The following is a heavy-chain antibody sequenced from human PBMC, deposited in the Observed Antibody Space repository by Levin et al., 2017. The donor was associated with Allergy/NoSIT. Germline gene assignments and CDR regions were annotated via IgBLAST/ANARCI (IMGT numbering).Heavy chain of an antibody. D-gene: IGHD3-16*01. CDR1: GYTFTSYG. CDR2: INVYNGNT. J-gene: IGHJ5*02. Sequence: ASVKVSCKASGYTFTSYGISWVRQAPGQGLEWMGWINVYNGNTNYAQKLQGRVTMTTDTSTSTAYMELRSLRYDDTAVYYCARVHDYVWGRFDPWGQGTLVTVSS. V-gene: IGHV1-18*01. CDR3: ARVHDYVWGRFDP.